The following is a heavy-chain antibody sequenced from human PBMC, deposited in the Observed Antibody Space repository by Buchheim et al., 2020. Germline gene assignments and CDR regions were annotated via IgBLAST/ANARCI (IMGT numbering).Heavy chain of an antibody. CDR2: ISSSSSTI. D-gene: IGHD6-13*01. V-gene: IGHV3-48*01. CDR1: GFTFSSYS. CDR3: ARDREPGIAAAER. J-gene: IGHJ4*02. Sequence: EVQLVESGGGLVQPGGSLRLSCAASGFTFSSYSMNWVRQAPGKGLEWVSYISSSSSTIYYADSVKGRFTISRDNAKNSLYLQMNSLRAEDTAVYYCARDREPGIAAAERWGQGTL.